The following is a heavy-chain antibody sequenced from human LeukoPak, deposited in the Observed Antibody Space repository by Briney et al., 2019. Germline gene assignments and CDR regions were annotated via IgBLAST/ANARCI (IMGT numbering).Heavy chain of an antibody. J-gene: IGHJ5*02. CDR1: GFTFSSYG. V-gene: IGHV3-21*01. D-gene: IGHD4-17*01. CDR2: ISSSSSYI. Sequence: GGSLRLSCAASGFTFSSYGMNWVRQAPGKGLEWVSSISSSSSYIYYADSVKGRFTISRDNAKNSLYLQMNSLRAEDTAVYYCARDSLRKEDWFDPWGQGTLVTVSS. CDR3: ARDSLRKEDWFDP.